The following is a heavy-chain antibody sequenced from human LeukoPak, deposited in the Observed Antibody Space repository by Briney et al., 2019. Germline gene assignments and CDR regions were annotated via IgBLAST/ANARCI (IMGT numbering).Heavy chain of an antibody. Sequence: SETLSLTCAVYGGSFSGYYWSWIRQPPGKGLELIGYIYNSGNTNYNPSLKSRVTISVDTSKNQFSLKLGSVTAADTAVYFCARPSGSGWYYFDYWGQGTLVTVSS. J-gene: IGHJ4*02. V-gene: IGHV4-59*01. CDR2: IYNSGNT. D-gene: IGHD6-19*01. CDR3: ARPSGSGWYYFDY. CDR1: GGSFSGYY.